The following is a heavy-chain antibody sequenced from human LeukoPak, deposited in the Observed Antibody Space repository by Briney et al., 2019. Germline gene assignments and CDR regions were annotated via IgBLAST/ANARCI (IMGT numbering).Heavy chain of an antibody. CDR1: GYSFTSYW. CDR3: ARRVIPMYSSSWYAGMDV. J-gene: IGHJ6*02. CDR2: IYPGDSDT. V-gene: IGHV5-51*01. D-gene: IGHD6-13*01. Sequence: GESLKISCKGSGYSFTSYWIGWVRQMPGKGLEWMGIIYPGDSDTRYSPSFQGQVTISADKSISTAYLQWSSLKASDTAMYYCARRVIPMYSSSWYAGMDVWGQGTTVTVSS.